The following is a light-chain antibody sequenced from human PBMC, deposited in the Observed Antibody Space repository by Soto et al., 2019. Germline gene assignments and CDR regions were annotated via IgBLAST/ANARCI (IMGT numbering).Light chain of an antibody. CDR2: DAS. Sequence: DIQITKSPSSLSASVGDRVTITCQPSQDFSNNLNWYQQKPGKAPKLLIYDASNLETGVPSRFSGSGSGTDFTFTISSLQPEDIATYYCQQYDNLPVFTFGPGTKVDIK. CDR1: QDFSNN. V-gene: IGKV1-33*01. CDR3: QQYDNLPVFT. J-gene: IGKJ3*01.